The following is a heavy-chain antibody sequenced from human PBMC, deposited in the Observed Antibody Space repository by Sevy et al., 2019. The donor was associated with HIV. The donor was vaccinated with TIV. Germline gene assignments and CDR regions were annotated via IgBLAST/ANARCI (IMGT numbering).Heavy chain of an antibody. D-gene: IGHD3-22*01. J-gene: IGHJ6*02. CDR1: GFTFSNYN. CDR2: ISSSSSTR. V-gene: IGHV3-48*01. CDR3: AREGGYTDKHMDV. Sequence: GGSLRLSCVASGFTFSNYNLNWVRQAPGKGLEWVSYISSSSSTRYYVDSVKGRVTISRDNAKTSLYLQMNSLRAEDTAVYYCAREGGYTDKHMDVWGQWTTVTVS.